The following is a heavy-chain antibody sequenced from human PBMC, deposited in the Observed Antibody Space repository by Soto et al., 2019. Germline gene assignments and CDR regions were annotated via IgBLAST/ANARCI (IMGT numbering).Heavy chain of an antibody. D-gene: IGHD3-10*01. CDR1: GGSISSYY. J-gene: IGHJ6*02. CDR3: AREGSELDYYYYGMDV. V-gene: IGHV4-59*12. CDR2: IYYNGST. Sequence: SETLSLTCTVSGGSISSYYWSWIRQPPGKGLEWIGYIYYNGSTNYNPSLKSRVTISVDTSKNQFSLKLSSVTAADTAVYYCAREGSELDYYYYGMDVWGQGTTVTVSS.